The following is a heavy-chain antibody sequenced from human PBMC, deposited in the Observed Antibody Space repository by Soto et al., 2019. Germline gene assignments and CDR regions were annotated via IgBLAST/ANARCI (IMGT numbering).Heavy chain of an antibody. CDR2: IKEDGNEQ. J-gene: IGHJ4*02. V-gene: IGHV3-7*03. Sequence: GGSLRLSCEVSGFSLRSFYMSWVRQAPGKGLEWVANIKEDGNEQDYVDSVRGRFTISRDNNQNSVFLQMNSLRAEDTAVYYCARDRKTSSYGYAKVFAYWGQ. D-gene: IGHD5-18*01. CDR3: ARDRKTSSYGYAKVFAY. CDR1: GFSLRSFY.